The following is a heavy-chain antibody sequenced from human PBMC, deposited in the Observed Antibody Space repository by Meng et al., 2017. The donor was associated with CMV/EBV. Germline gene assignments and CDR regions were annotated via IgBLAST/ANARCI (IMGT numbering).Heavy chain of an antibody. V-gene: IGHV4-61*01. CDR3: AREDLAAAGLYGMDV. CDR1: GGSVSSGSYY. CDR2: IYYSGST. Sequence: SETLSLTCTVSGGSVSSGSYYWSWIRQPPGKGLEWIGYIYYSGSTNYNPSLKSRVTISVDTSKNQCSLKLSSVTAADTAVYYCAREDLAAAGLYGMDVWGQGTTVTSP. J-gene: IGHJ6*02. D-gene: IGHD6-13*01.